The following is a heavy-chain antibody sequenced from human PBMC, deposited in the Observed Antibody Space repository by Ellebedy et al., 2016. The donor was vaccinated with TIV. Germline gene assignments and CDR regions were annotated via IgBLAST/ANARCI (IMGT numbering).Heavy chain of an antibody. CDR1: GDSLSRSSYY. V-gene: IGHV4-39*01. J-gene: IGHJ4*02. CDR3: ARQGRDMIITPTLYYFDY. CDR2: VSYSGTT. Sequence: SETLSLTCTVPGDSLSRSSYYWAWIRQPPGKGLEWVGTVSYSGTTYSNPSLKSRVTISVDTSRNQFSLRLSSVTAADTAVYFCARQGRDMIITPTLYYFDYWGQGTLVTVSS. D-gene: IGHD3-10*01.